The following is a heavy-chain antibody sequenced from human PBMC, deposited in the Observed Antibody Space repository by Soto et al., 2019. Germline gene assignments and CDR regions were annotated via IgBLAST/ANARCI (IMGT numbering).Heavy chain of an antibody. Sequence: PGGSLRLSCAAFGFTFTTYWMSWVRQSPGKGLEWVANIKQDGSEKYYVDSVKGRFTISRDNAKNSLYLEMNSLRAEDTAVYYCARGYTYHIYWGQGALVTVSS. D-gene: IGHD3-16*02. CDR2: IKQDGSEK. CDR1: GFTFTTYW. J-gene: IGHJ4*02. V-gene: IGHV3-7*01. CDR3: ARGYTYHIY.